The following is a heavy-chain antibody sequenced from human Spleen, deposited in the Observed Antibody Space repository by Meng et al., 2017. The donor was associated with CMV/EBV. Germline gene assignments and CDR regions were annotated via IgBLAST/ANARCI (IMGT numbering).Heavy chain of an antibody. CDR3: AKFRTPIYYYGMDV. CDR1: GFTFSSYA. J-gene: IGHJ6*02. CDR2: ISGSGGST. V-gene: IGHV3-23*01. D-gene: IGHD1-14*01. Sequence: GGSLRLSCAAPGFTFSSYAMSWVRQAPGKGLEWVSAISGSGGSTYYADSVKGRFTISRDNSKNTLYLQMNSLRAEDTAVCYCAKFRTPIYYYGMDVWGQGTTVTVSS.